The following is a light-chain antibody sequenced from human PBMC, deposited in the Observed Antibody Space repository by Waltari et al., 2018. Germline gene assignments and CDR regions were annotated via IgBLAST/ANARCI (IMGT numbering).Light chain of an antibody. CDR2: DAS. J-gene: IGKJ4*01. CDR3: QQYNSWPLT. V-gene: IGKV3-15*01. Sequence: EIVMTQSPATLSVSPGERASLSCRASQSIRNNLAWYQQRRGQAPRLLIYDASIRATGIPARFSGSGSGTEFTLTISSLQSEDFAVYYCQQYNSWPLTFGGGTKVEIK. CDR1: QSIRNN.